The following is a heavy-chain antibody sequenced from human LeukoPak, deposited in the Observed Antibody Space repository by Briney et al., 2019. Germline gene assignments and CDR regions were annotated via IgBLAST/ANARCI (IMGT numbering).Heavy chain of an antibody. CDR2: SCYSGST. D-gene: IGHD2-15*01. Sequence: PSETLSVTCTVSGGSISSDCWCWIRLPPGPGLEWVGFSCYSGSTNYNPSLKSRVTISVDTSKNQFSLKLSSVTAADTAVYYCARDRGYCSGGSCYRWFDPWGQGTLVTVSS. CDR1: GGSISSDC. J-gene: IGHJ5*02. CDR3: ARDRGYCSGGSCYRWFDP. V-gene: IGHV4-59*01.